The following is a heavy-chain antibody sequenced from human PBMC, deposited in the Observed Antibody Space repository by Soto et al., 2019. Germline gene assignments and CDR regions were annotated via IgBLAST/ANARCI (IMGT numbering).Heavy chain of an antibody. Sequence: SETLSLTCTVSGGSISSSSYYWGWIRQPPGKGLEWIGSIYYSGSTYYNPSLKSRVTISVDTSKNQFSLKLSSVTAADTAVYYCARRGFGGVIVIFSGFDYCGQGTLVTVSS. J-gene: IGHJ4*02. V-gene: IGHV4-39*01. CDR2: IYYSGST. CDR1: GGSISSSSYY. CDR3: ARRGFGGVIVIFSGFDY. D-gene: IGHD3-16*02.